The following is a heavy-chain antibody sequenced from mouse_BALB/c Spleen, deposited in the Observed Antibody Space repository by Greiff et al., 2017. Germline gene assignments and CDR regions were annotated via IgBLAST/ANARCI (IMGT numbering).Heavy chain of an antibody. CDR3: ASYYYGSSCSYAMDY. V-gene: IGHV1-7*01. J-gene: IGHJ4*01. CDR2: INPSTGYT. CDR1: GYTFTSYW. Sequence: QVQLQQSGAELAKPGASVKMSCKASGYTFTSYWMHWVKQRPGQGLEWIGYINPSTGYTEYNQKFKDKATLTADKSSSTAYMQLSSLTSEDSAVYYCASYYYGSSCSYAMDYWGQGTSVTVSS. D-gene: IGHD1-1*01.